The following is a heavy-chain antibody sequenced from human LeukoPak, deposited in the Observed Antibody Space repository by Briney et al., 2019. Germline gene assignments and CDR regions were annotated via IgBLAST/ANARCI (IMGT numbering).Heavy chain of an antibody. CDR1: GFTFSSYE. CDR3: ARTPPSFNP. J-gene: IGHJ5*02. CDR2: ISSSGSTI. Sequence: PGGTLRLSCAASGFTFSSYEMNWVRQAPGEGLEWVSYISSSGSTIYYADSVKGRFTISRDNAKNSLYLQMNSLRAEDTAVYYCARTPPSFNPWGQGTLVTVSS. V-gene: IGHV3-48*03.